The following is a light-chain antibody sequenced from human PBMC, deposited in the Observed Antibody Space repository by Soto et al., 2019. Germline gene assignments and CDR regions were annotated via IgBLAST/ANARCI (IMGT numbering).Light chain of an antibody. CDR2: DVS. CDR3: QSYDISLSALYV. CDR1: SSDVGGYNY. V-gene: IGLV2-14*01. J-gene: IGLJ1*01. Sequence: QSVLTQPASVSGSPGQSITISCTGTSSDVGGYNYVSWYQQHPGKAPKLMIYDVSNRPSGVSNRFSGSKSGTSASLAITGLQAEDEADYYCQSYDISLSALYVFGTGTKVTVL.